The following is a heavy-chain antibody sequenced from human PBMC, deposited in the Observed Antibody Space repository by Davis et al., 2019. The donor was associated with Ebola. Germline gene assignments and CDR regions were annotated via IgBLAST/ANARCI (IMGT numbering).Heavy chain of an antibody. Sequence: PSETLSLTCTVSGGSIISSRSYYWGWIRQPPGKGLEWIGSIYYTGSTYYNPSLKSRVTISVDTSKNQFSLRLGSVTAADTAVYYCARLGLVGTMRSSSYYFDYWGQGTLVTVSS. V-gene: IGHV4-39*01. CDR3: ARLGLVGTMRSSSYYFDY. J-gene: IGHJ4*02. CDR2: IYYTGST. D-gene: IGHD1-26*01. CDR1: GGSIISSRSYY.